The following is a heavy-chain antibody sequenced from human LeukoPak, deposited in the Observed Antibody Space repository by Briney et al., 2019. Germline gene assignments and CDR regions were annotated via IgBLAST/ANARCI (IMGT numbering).Heavy chain of an antibody. Sequence: GGSLRFSCAASGFTFTSYAMGWVRQAPGKGLEWVSSVSGSGDGTYYADSVKGRFTISRDNPKKTLDLHMDSLRAEDTAVYYCAKERLGGNYGDYAVDYWGQGTMVTVSS. D-gene: IGHD4-17*01. V-gene: IGHV3-23*01. CDR1: GFTFTSYA. CDR2: VSGSGDGT. CDR3: AKERLGGNYGDYAVDY. J-gene: IGHJ4*02.